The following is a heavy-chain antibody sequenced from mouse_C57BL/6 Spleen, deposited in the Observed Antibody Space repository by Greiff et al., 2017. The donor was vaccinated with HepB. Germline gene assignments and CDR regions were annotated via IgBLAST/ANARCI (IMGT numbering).Heavy chain of an antibody. CDR1: GFTFSSYT. CDR2: ISGGGGNT. D-gene: IGHD1-1*01. CDR3: AIYYYGFDY. J-gene: IGHJ2*01. V-gene: IGHV5-9*01. Sequence: DVMLVESGGGLVKPGGSLKLSCAASGFTFSSYTMSWVRQTPEKRLEWVATISGGGGNTYYPDSVKGRFTISRDNAKNTLYLQMSSLRSEDTALYYCAIYYYGFDYWGQGTTLTVSS.